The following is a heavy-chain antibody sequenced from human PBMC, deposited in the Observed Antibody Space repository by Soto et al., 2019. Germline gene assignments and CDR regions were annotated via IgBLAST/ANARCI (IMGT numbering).Heavy chain of an antibody. J-gene: IGHJ4*02. CDR1: VFTFDNYA. V-gene: IGHV3-23*01. CDR2: ISGSGGTT. CDR3: ATGVYLQTLYFEY. D-gene: IGHD2-8*01. Sequence: VGSLRLSCAASVFTFDNYAMSWVRHAPGKGLEWVSAISGSGGTTHYADPVKGRFTISRDKSKNTLYLQMNSLRAEDTAEYYCATGVYLQTLYFEYLGQGTLVTVSS.